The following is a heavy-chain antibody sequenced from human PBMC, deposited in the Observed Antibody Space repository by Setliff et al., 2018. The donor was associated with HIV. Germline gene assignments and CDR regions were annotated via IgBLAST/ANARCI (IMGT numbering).Heavy chain of an antibody. CDR2: ITRSGSTI. D-gene: IGHD4-17*01. J-gene: IGHJ6*03. Sequence: PGGSLRLSCAASGFTLSNYEMNWVRQAPGKGLEWISYITRSGSTIYYADSVKGRFTISRDNAKNSLYLHMNSLRAEDTAVYYCARGPTTVTNYYYYYMDVWGKGTTVTVSS. CDR3: ARGPTTVTNYYYYYMDV. CDR1: GFTLSNYE. V-gene: IGHV3-48*03.